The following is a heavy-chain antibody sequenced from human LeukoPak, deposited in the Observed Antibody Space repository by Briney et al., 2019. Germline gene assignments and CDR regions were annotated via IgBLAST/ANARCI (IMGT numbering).Heavy chain of an antibody. CDR2: MYHSGST. CDR3: VRGYNYGPKDY. J-gene: IGHJ4*02. Sequence: PSETLSLTCVVSGYSISSGYLWGWIRQPPGKGLEWIGSMYHSGSTHYNPSLKSRVTISIDTSKNQIPLKLSFVTAADTAVYYCVRGYNYGPKDYWGQGTLVTVSS. CDR1: GYSISSGYL. V-gene: IGHV4-38-2*01. D-gene: IGHD5-18*01.